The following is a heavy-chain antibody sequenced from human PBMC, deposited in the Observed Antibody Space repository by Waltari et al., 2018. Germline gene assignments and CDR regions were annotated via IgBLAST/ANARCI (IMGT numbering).Heavy chain of an antibody. Sequence: QLQLQESGPGLVKPSETLSLTCTVSGGSISSSSYYWGWIRQPPGKGLEWIGSIYYSGSTDYNPALKSRVTITVDTSKNQFSLKPSSVTAADTAVYYCARRGFDGYNPYYFDYWGQGTLVTVSS. V-gene: IGHV4-39*07. D-gene: IGHD5-12*01. J-gene: IGHJ4*02. CDR2: IYYSGST. CDR3: ARRGFDGYNPYYFDY. CDR1: GGSISSSSYY.